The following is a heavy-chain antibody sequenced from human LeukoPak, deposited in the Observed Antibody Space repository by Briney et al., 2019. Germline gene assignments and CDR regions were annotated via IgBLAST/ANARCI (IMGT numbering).Heavy chain of an antibody. CDR2: IYYSGNT. D-gene: IGHD6-13*01. V-gene: IGHV4-39*07. CDR1: GGSISSSTYY. Sequence: KTSETLSLTCTVSGGSISSSTYYWGWIRQPPGEGLEWIGSIYYSGNTYYNPSLKSRVTISVDTSKNQFSLKLTSVTAADTAMYYCARDRSAAAGLGSWGQGTLVTVSS. CDR3: ARDRSAAAGLGS. J-gene: IGHJ5*02.